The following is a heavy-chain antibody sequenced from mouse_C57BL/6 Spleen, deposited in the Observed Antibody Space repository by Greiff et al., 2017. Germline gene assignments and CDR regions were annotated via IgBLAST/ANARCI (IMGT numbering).Heavy chain of an antibody. V-gene: IGHV5-17*01. J-gene: IGHJ1*03. CDR1: GFTFTDYG. Sequence: EVQLVESGGGLVKPGASLKLSCAASGFTFTDYGMHWVRQAPGKGLEWVAYISSGSSTIYYADTVKGRFTIARDNAKNTLFLQMTSLRSADTAMYDCDRCYYGSSYWYFDVWGTGTTVTVSS. D-gene: IGHD1-1*01. CDR3: DRCYYGSSYWYFDV. CDR2: ISSGSSTI.